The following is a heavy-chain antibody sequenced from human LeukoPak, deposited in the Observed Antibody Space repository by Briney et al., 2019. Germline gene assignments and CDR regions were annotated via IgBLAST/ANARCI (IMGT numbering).Heavy chain of an antibody. J-gene: IGHJ4*02. CDR3: ARDDLIAAAFD. V-gene: IGHV1-3*03. CDR1: GYTFTSYT. CDR2: ISVGNGDS. D-gene: IGHD6-13*01. Sequence: ASVKVSCKASGYTFTSYTIHWVRQAPGQSLEWMGWISVGNGDSKCSQEFQGRVTLTRDTSATTAYLEVSSLRPEDMAVYYCARDDLIAAAFDWGQGTLVTVSS.